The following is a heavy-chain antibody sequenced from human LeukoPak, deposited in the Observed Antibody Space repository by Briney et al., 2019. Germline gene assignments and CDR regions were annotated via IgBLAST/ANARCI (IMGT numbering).Heavy chain of an antibody. CDR2: ISDYNANT. J-gene: IGHJ4*02. CDR1: GYTFTNYG. D-gene: IGHD3-10*01. CDR3: ARDHGSGTPYYFDY. Sequence: GASVKVSCKASGYTFTNYGISWVRQAPGQGLEWMGWISDYNANTKYAQKFQGRVTMTTDRSTSTAYMELRSLTSDDTAVYYCARDHGSGTPYYFDYWGQGTLVTVSS. V-gene: IGHV1-18*01.